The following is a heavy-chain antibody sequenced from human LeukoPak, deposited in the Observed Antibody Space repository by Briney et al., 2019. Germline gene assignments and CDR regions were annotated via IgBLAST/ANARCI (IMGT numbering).Heavy chain of an antibody. D-gene: IGHD6-19*01. CDR3: AKGTRQFHSSGWYAEFEY. CDR2: ISWNSGSI. V-gene: IGHV3-9*01. Sequence: GGSLRLSCAASGFTFDDYAMHWVRQAPGKGLESFSGISWNSGSIDYADSVKGRFTISRDNAKNSLYLQMNSLIAEDTSFYYFAKGTRQFHSSGWYAEFEYWGQGTLVTVSS. CDR1: GFTFDDYA. J-gene: IGHJ4*02.